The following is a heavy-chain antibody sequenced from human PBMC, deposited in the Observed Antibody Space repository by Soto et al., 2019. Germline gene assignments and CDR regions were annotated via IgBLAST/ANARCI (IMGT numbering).Heavy chain of an antibody. Sequence: TLSLTCTVSGGSISSYYWSWIRQPAGKGLEWIGRIYTSGSTNYNPSLKSRVTMSVDTSKNQFSLKLSSVTAADTAVYYCARDFSSMVRGPNWFDPWGQGTLVTVSS. V-gene: IGHV4-4*07. CDR2: IYTSGST. CDR1: GGSISSYY. D-gene: IGHD3-10*01. J-gene: IGHJ5*02. CDR3: ARDFSSMVRGPNWFDP.